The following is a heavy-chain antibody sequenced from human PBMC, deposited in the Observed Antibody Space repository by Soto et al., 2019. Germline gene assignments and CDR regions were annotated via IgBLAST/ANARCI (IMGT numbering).Heavy chain of an antibody. Sequence: ASVKVSCKASGDTFTSYGISWVRQAPGQGLEWMGWISAYNGNTNYAQKLQGRVTMTTDTSTSTAYMELRSLRSDDTAVYYCARVLSKDPLSQSHNWFDPWGQGTLVTVSS. CDR2: ISAYNGNT. J-gene: IGHJ5*02. V-gene: IGHV1-18*01. CDR3: ARVLSKDPLSQSHNWFDP. CDR1: GDTFTSYG. D-gene: IGHD3-16*02.